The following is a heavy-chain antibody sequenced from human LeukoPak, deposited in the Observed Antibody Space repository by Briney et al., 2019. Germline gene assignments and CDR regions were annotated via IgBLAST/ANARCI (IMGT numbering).Heavy chain of an antibody. CDR3: AGGSGRTFDY. CDR2: IYWDDDK. V-gene: IGHV2-5*02. Sequence: SGPTLVNPTQTLTLTCTFSGFSLSTSGVGVGWIRQPPGKALEWLALIYWDDDKRYSPSLESRLTLTKDTSRNQVVLKMTNMDPVDTATYYCAGGSGRTFDYWGQGTLVTVSS. J-gene: IGHJ4*02. D-gene: IGHD3-10*01. CDR1: GFSLSTSGVG.